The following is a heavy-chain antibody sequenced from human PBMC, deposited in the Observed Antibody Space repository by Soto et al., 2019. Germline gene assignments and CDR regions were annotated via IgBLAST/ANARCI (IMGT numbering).Heavy chain of an antibody. J-gene: IGHJ2*01. CDR1: GFTFSSYS. Sequence: EVQLVESGGGLVKPGGSLRLSCAASGFTFSSYSMNWVRQAPGKGLEWVSSISSSSSYIYYADSVKGRFTISRDNAKNSLYLQMNSLRAEDTAVYYCARAGPPLSSGWYVLYFDLWGRGTLVTVSS. V-gene: IGHV3-21*01. CDR2: ISSSSSYI. CDR3: ARAGPPLSSGWYVLYFDL. D-gene: IGHD6-19*01.